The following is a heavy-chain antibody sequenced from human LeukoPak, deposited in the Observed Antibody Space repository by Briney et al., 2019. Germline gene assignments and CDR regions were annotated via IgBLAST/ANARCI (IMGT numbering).Heavy chain of an antibody. CDR1: GFNFFDYV. CDR3: ASKTGKTGTYD. J-gene: IGHJ4*02. Sequence: GGSLRLSCVVSGFNFFDYVMIWVRQAPGKGLEWVSSIDRSGSNTYYADFVKGQFTISRDNSKNTLFLQMNSLRAEDTAVYHCASKTGKTGTYDWGQGTLFTVSS. D-gene: IGHD1-1*01. V-gene: IGHV3-23*05. CDR2: IDRSGSNT.